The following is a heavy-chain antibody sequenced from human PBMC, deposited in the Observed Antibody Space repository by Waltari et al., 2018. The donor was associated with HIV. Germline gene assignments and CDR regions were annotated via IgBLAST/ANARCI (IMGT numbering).Heavy chain of an antibody. CDR2: ISYDGSNK. CDR3: AKVRHPYSSVWAYFDY. Sequence: QVQLVESGGGVVQPGRSLRLSCAASEFTFSTYGMNWVRQAPGKGLEWVELISYDGSNKYYADSVKGRFTISRDNSKNTLYLQMNSLRAEDTAVYYCAKVRHPYSSVWAYFDYWGQGTLVTVSS. J-gene: IGHJ4*02. D-gene: IGHD6-19*01. V-gene: IGHV3-30*18. CDR1: EFTFSTYG.